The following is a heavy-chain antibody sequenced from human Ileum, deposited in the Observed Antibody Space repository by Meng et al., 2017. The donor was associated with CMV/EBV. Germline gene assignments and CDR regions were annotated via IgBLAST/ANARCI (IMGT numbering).Heavy chain of an antibody. CDR3: TRAHCGGDCPGYNWFDP. Sequence: TFSDAWMTWVRQAPGKGLEWVGRIKSEVDGGRTDYAASVNGRFTISRDDSTNTLHLNMNSLKTEDTGVYYCTRAHCGGDCPGYNWFDPWGQGTLVTVSS. CDR1: TFSDAW. V-gene: IGHV3-15*01. D-gene: IGHD2-21*02. CDR2: IKSEVDGGRT. J-gene: IGHJ5*02.